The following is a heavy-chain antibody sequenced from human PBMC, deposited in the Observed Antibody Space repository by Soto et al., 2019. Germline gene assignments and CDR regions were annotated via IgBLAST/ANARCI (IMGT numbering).Heavy chain of an antibody. CDR2: IWYDGSNK. CDR3: ARNYGSGSYSVVDY. J-gene: IGHJ4*02. D-gene: IGHD3-10*01. Sequence: QVQLVESGGGVVQPGRSLRLSCAASGFTFSSYGMHWVRQAPGKGLEWVAVIWYDGSNKYYADSVKGRFTISRDNSKNTLYLQMNSVRAEDTAVYYCARNYGSGSYSVVDYWGQGTLVTVSS. CDR1: GFTFSSYG. V-gene: IGHV3-33*01.